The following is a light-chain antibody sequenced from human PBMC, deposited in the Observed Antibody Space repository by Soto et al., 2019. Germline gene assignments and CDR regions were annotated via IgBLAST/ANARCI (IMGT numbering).Light chain of an antibody. V-gene: IGLV1-44*01. CDR1: NSNIGRND. CDR2: SND. J-gene: IGLJ2*01. CDR3: AAWDDTLRARV. Sequence: QSVLTHPPSASGTLGQRVTISCSGSNSNIGRNDVTWYQQVPGTAPQCLIYSNDQRPSGVPDRISGSRSGTSASLAISGLQSGDEAEYYCAAWDDTLRARVFGGGTKLTVL.